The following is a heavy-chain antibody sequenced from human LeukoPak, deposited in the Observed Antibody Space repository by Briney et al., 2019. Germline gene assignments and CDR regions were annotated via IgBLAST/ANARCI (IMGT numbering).Heavy chain of an antibody. Sequence: GGSLRLSCAASGFTFDDYGMSWVRQAPGKGLEWVSGISWNGGSTGYADSVKGRFTISRDNAKNSLYLQMNSLRAEDTALYYCAKVGSSWYFGSWFDPWGQGTLVTVSS. J-gene: IGHJ5*02. CDR2: ISWNGGST. V-gene: IGHV3-20*04. D-gene: IGHD6-13*01. CDR3: AKVGSSWYFGSWFDP. CDR1: GFTFDDYG.